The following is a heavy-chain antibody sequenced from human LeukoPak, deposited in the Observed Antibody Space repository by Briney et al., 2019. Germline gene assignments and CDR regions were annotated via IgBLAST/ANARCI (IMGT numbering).Heavy chain of an antibody. Sequence: SETLSLTCAVYGGSFSGYYWSWIRQPPGKGLEWIGRIHSGTTTYNPSLKSRVTMSLDTSKKQVSLTLRSVTAADTALYYCTRDSGTTGEVKFDPWGQGTLVTVSS. V-gene: IGHV4-34*01. CDR3: TRDSGTTGEVKFDP. CDR1: GGSFSGYY. CDR2: IHSGTT. D-gene: IGHD4-17*01. J-gene: IGHJ5*02.